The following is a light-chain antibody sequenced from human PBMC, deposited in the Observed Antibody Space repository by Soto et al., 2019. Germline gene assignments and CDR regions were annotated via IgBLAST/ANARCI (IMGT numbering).Light chain of an antibody. J-gene: IGKJ4*01. CDR2: VAS. CDR3: QQYGRSPLT. CDR1: QSINDDF. V-gene: IGKV3-20*01. Sequence: IVLTQSPGTLSLSPGETATLSCRASQSINDDFLAWYQQRPGQAPRLLIYVASFRATGIPDRFSGSGSGTEFTLTISRLEPEDSAVYFCQQYGRSPLTFGGGTNVEIK.